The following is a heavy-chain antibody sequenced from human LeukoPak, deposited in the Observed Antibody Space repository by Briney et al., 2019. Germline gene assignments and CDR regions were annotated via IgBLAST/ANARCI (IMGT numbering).Heavy chain of an antibody. CDR1: GYTFTGYY. CDR3: ARGSFKEQWLVQNSYHDY. V-gene: IGHV1-2*02. Sequence: ASVKVSCKASGYTFTGYYMHWVRQAPGQGLEWMGWINPNSGGTNYAQKFQGRVTMTRDTSISTAYMELSRLRSDDTAVYYCARGSFKEQWLVQNSYHDYWGQGTLVTVSS. D-gene: IGHD6-19*01. J-gene: IGHJ4*02. CDR2: INPNSGGT.